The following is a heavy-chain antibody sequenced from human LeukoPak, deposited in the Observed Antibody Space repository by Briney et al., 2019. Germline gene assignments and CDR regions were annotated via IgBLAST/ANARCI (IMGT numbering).Heavy chain of an antibody. V-gene: IGHV3-30*02. J-gene: IGHJ4*02. Sequence: VGSLRLSCAASGFTFSSYGMHWVRQAPGKGLEWGAFIRYDGSNKYYADSVKGRFTISRDNSKNTLYLQMNSLRAEDTAVYYCAKGVQLLPLVLDYWGQGTLVTVSS. D-gene: IGHD2-2*01. CDR3: AKGVQLLPLVLDY. CDR2: IRYDGSNK. CDR1: GFTFSSYG.